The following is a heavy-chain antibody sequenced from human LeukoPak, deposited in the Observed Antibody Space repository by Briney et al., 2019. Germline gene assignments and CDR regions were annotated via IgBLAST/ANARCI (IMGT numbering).Heavy chain of an antibody. V-gene: IGHV4-30-2*01. D-gene: IGHD4-17*01. CDR2: IYHSGST. CDR3: ARDLRLLIEDY. CDR1: GGSISSGGYY. J-gene: IGHJ4*02. Sequence: SETLSLTCTVSGGSISSGGYYWSWIRQPPGKGLEWIGYIYHSGSTYYNPSLKSRVTMSVDTSKNQFSLKLSSVTAADTAVYYCARDLRLLIEDYWGQGTLVTVSS.